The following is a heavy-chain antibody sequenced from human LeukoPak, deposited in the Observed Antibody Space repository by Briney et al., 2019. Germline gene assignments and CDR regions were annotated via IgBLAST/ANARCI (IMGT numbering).Heavy chain of an antibody. CDR1: GFTFTTYA. CDR3: AKYNNYRFDY. V-gene: IGHV3-23*01. D-gene: IGHD1-1*01. Sequence: GGSLRLSCAASGFTFTTYAMSWVRQAPGKGLEWVSSISGGGGIYYADSVKGRFTISRDNSKNTLYLQMNGLRAEDTAVYYCAKYNNYRFDYWGQGTLVTVSS. J-gene: IGHJ4*02. CDR2: ISGGGGI.